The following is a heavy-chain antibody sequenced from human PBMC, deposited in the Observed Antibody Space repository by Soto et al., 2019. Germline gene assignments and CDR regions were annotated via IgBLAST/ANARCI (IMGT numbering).Heavy chain of an antibody. Sequence: EVPLVESGGALVKPGESLTLSCAASGFTFNSAWMTWVRQAPGKGLEWVGRIKSWTDGGSVDTAAPVQGRFTISRDDSKNTCELQRHSLKSEDTAVYYCTTWRREISCTSVSCYADGAYWGQGTLVTVSS. CDR2: IKSWTDGGSV. D-gene: IGHD2-2*01. CDR1: GFTFNSAW. V-gene: IGHV3-15*02. J-gene: IGHJ4*02. CDR3: TTWRREISCTSVSCYADGAY.